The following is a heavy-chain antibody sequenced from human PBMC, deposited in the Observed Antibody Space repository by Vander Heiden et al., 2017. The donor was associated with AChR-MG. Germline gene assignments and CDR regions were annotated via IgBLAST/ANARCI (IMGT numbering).Heavy chain of an antibody. V-gene: IGHV1-46*03. D-gene: IGHD6-19*01. CDR1: GYTFTSYY. Sequence: QVQLVQSGAEVKKPGASMKVSCKASGYTFTSYYIHWVRQAPGQGLEWMGIINPNGGRTTYAQKFQGRVTMTRDTSTSTVYMELSSLTSEDKAVYYWARDFLLSRGWDGGGFDPWGQGTLVTVSS. J-gene: IGHJ5*02. CDR2: INPNGGRT. CDR3: ARDFLLSRGWDGGGFDP.